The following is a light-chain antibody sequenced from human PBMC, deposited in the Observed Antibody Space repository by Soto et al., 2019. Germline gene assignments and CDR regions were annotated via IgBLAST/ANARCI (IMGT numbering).Light chain of an antibody. V-gene: IGKV3D-15*01. Sequence: EIVMTQSPATLSVSPGERATLSCRASQSVNIYLAWYQQKPGQAPRLLRFGASSRAPGIPARFSGSGSGTEFNLTISSLQCEDFAVYFCQQYDDWLRLTFGGGTKWEIK. CDR2: GAS. CDR3: QQYDDWLRLT. CDR1: QSVNIY. J-gene: IGKJ4*01.